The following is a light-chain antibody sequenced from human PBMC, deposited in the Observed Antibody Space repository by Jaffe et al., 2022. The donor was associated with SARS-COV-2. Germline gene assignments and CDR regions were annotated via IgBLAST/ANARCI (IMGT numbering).Light chain of an antibody. CDR1: SSDVGGYSH. J-gene: IGLJ2*01. CDR3: ASYTNSHLRV. CDR2: EVS. V-gene: IGLV2-14*01. Sequence: QSALTQPASVSGSPGQSITISCTGTSSDVGGYSHVSWYQQHPGKAPKLMLYEVSIRPSGVSNRFSGSKSGNTASLTISGLQAEDEADYYCASYTNSHLRVFAGGTKLTVL.